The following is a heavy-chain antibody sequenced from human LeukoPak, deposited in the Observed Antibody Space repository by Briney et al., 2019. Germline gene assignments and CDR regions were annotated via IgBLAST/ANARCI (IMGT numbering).Heavy chain of an antibody. CDR3: ARVQWLGPFDY. Sequence: GGSLRLSCAASGFTFSDYYMSWIRQAPGKGLEWVSYISSSGSTIYYADSVKGRFTISRDNAKNSLHLQMNSLRAEDTAVYYCARVQWLGPFDYWGQGTLVTVSS. D-gene: IGHD6-19*01. J-gene: IGHJ4*02. CDR2: ISSSGSTI. CDR1: GFTFSDYY. V-gene: IGHV3-11*04.